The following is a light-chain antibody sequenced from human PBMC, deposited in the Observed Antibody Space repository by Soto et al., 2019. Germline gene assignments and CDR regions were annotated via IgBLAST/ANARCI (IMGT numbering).Light chain of an antibody. V-gene: IGKV4-1*01. Sequence: DIVMTQSPDSLAVSLGERATINCKSSQRVLYSSNNKKYLAWYQQKPGQPPKLLFYWASTRESGVPDRFSGSGSGTDFTLTISSLQAEDVAVYYCQQYYSTPLTFGGGTKVDIK. CDR1: QRVLYSSNNKKY. CDR2: WAS. CDR3: QQYYSTPLT. J-gene: IGKJ4*01.